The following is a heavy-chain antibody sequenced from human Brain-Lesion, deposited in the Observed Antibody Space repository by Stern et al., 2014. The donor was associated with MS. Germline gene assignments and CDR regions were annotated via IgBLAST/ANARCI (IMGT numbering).Heavy chain of an antibody. CDR1: GGSVSSTSYA. V-gene: IGHV4-39*01. D-gene: IGHD2-15*01. CDR2: IYYSGDP. CDR3: AGEEDIRYCSGGSCTGNWFDP. Sequence: QVQLVESGPGLVKPSETLSLTCTVAGGSVSSTSYAWAWIRQPPGKGLEWIGTIYYSGDPSTSPPYRGGLTISRDTPKNQFPLQLGSVTAADTAVYYCAGEEDIRYCSGGSCTGNWFDPWGQGTLVTVSS. J-gene: IGHJ5*02.